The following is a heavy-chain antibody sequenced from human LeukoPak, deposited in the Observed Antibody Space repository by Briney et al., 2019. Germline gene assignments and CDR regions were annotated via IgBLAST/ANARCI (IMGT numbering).Heavy chain of an antibody. V-gene: IGHV5-51*01. CDR2: IYPGDSDT. Sequence: GESLKISCKGSGYSFTSYWIGWVRQMPGKGLEWMGIIYPGDSDTRYSPSFQGQVTISADKSISTAYLQWSSLKASDTAMYYCASGLYSGYVTAVLDYWGQGTLVTVSS. D-gene: IGHD5-12*01. CDR1: GYSFTSYW. CDR3: ASGLYSGYVTAVLDY. J-gene: IGHJ4*02.